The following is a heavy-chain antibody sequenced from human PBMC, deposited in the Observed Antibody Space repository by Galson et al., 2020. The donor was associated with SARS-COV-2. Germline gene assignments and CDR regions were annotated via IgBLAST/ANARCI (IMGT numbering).Heavy chain of an antibody. Sequence: GGSLRLSCVASGFTIKNAWKSWLRQAPGKGLECVGRIKSRASGGTSEYSAPVSGRFSISRDDSRNTLFLQMNNLKTEDTAVYYCTTGSLLVLTGSEDHWGQGTLVTGSS. J-gene: IGHJ4*02. CDR1: GFTIKNAW. V-gene: IGHV3-15*01. CDR3: TTGSLLVLTGSEDH. CDR2: IKSRASGGTS. D-gene: IGHD2-21*02.